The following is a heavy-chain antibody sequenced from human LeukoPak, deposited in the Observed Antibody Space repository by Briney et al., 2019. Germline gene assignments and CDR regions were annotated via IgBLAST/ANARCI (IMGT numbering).Heavy chain of an antibody. Sequence: ASVKVSCKASGYTFTGYYMHWVRQAPGQGLEWMGWLNPNSGGTNYAQKLQGRVTMTRDTSISTAYMELSRLRSDDTAVYYCARDGGYSYGLYYFDYWGQGTLVTVSS. CDR2: LNPNSGGT. V-gene: IGHV1-2*02. CDR3: ARDGGYSYGLYYFDY. CDR1: GYTFTGYY. J-gene: IGHJ4*02. D-gene: IGHD5-18*01.